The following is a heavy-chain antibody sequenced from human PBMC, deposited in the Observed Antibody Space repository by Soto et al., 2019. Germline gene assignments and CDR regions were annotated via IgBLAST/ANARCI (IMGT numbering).Heavy chain of an antibody. V-gene: IGHV3-15*01. J-gene: IGHJ4*02. CDR1: GFTFTNAW. CDR3: AADVPTAGAGEFDY. CDR2: IKTKADGEAT. D-gene: IGHD6-19*01. Sequence: EVQLVESGGGLVKSGGSLSLSCAASGFTFTNAWMNWVRQAPGKGLEWVGHIKTKADGEATDYATPVKGRFTISRDDSKNTQSLQMNGLRSEDTAVYYCAADVPTAGAGEFDYWGQGILVIVSS.